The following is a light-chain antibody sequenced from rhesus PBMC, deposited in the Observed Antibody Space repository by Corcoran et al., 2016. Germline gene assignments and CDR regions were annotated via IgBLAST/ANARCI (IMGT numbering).Light chain of an antibody. V-gene: IGKV1-21*01. CDR3: QQYNSAPPS. CDR1: QGISSW. CDR2: KAS. Sequence: DIQMTQSPSSLSASVGDRVTITCRASQGISSWLAWYQQKPGKAPKPLIYKASSLKSGGPSRFSGSGSGTDFTLTISSRQPEDFATYYCQQYNSAPPSFGQGTKVGIK. J-gene: IGKJ2*01.